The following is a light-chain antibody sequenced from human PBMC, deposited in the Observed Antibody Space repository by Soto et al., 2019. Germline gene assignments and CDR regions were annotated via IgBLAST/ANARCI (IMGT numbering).Light chain of an antibody. CDR3: QHYGSSPFT. V-gene: IGKV3-20*01. CDR2: GAS. CDR1: QSVSSSY. J-gene: IGKJ3*01. Sequence: EIVLTQSPGTLSLSPGERATLSCRASQSVSSSYLAWYQQKPGQAPRLLVYGASSRATGIPDRFSGSGSGTDLTLTISRVETEDFAVYYCQHYGSSPFTFGPGTRVDIK.